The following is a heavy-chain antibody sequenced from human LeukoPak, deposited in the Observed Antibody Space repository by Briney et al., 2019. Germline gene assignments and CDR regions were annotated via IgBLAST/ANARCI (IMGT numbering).Heavy chain of an antibody. J-gene: IGHJ6*02. CDR2: INHSGST. CDR3: ARRGIAAAGDPYYYYYGMDV. V-gene: IGHV4-34*01. Sequence: SETLSLTCAVYGGSFSGYYWSWIRQPPGKGLEWIGEINHSGSTNYNPSLKSRVTMSVDTSKNQFSLKLSSVTAADTAVYYCARRGIAAAGDPYYYYYGMDVWGQGTTVTVSS. D-gene: IGHD6-13*01. CDR1: GGSFSGYY.